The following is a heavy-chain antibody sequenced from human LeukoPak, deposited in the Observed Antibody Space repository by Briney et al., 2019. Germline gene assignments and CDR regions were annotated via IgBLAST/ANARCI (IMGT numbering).Heavy chain of an antibody. CDR2: INHSGST. J-gene: IGHJ4*02. V-gene: IGHV4-34*01. CDR3: ARGLEYYYDSSGSLKAYYFDY. CDR1: GGSFSGYY. D-gene: IGHD3-22*01. Sequence: SETLSLTCAVYGGSFSGYYWSWIRQPPGKGLEWIGEINHSGSTNYNPSLKGRVTISVDTSKNQFSLKLSSVTAADTAVYYCARGLEYYYDSSGSLKAYYFDYWGQGTLVTVSS.